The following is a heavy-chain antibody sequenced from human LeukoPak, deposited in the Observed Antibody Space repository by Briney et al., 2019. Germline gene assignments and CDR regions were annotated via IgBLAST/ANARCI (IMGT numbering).Heavy chain of an antibody. V-gene: IGHV4-34*01. CDR1: GGSFSGYY. D-gene: IGHD3-3*01. CDR2: INHSGST. Sequence: SETLSLTCAVYGGSFSGYYWSWIRQPPGKGLEWIGEINHSGSTNYNPSLKSRVTISVDTSKNQSSLKLSSVTAADTAVYYCARGDRNSRFLEWPPFSSWGQGTLVTVSS. J-gene: IGHJ5*02. CDR3: ARGDRNSRFLEWPPFSS.